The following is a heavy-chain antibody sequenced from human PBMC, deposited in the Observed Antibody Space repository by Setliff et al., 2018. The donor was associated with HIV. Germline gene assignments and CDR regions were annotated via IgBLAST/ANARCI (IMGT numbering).Heavy chain of an antibody. J-gene: IGHJ5*02. Sequence: SETLSLTCAVYGGSSYYWTWIRQSPGKGLEWIGEIHLGGNTNYNPSLKSRVTISVETAKSHFSLKLNSVTAADTAVYYCARGGRSTVATWAWFDPWGQGTLVTVSS. CDR3: ARGGRSTVATWAWFDP. D-gene: IGHD4-4*01. CDR1: GGSSYY. CDR2: IHLGGNT. V-gene: IGHV4-34*01.